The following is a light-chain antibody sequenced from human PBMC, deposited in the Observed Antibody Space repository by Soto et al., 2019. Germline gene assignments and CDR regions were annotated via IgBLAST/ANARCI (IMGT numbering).Light chain of an antibody. CDR3: LQFNKWPRT. Sequence: ENVLAQSSATLSLSPGERATLSCMASQRVSTYLAGYQQRPGQAPRLIISGAYTRATGIPARFSGSGSGTEFTLTISSLQSEDFATYYCLQFNKWPRTFGQGTKVDIK. J-gene: IGKJ1*01. CDR2: GAY. V-gene: IGKV3-15*01. CDR1: QRVSTY.